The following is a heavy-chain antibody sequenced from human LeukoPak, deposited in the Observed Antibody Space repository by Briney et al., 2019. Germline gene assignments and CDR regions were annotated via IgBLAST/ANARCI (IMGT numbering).Heavy chain of an antibody. CDR2: MNPNSRNT. CDR3: ARGSSWYFDY. CDR1: GYTFTSYD. D-gene: IGHD6-6*01. J-gene: IGHJ4*02. Sequence: APVKVSCKASGYTFTSYDINRVRQVTGQGLEWMGWMNPNSRNTGYAQKFQGRVTMTRNTSISTAYMELSSLRSEDTAVYYCARGSSWYFDYWGQGTLVTVSS. V-gene: IGHV1-8*01.